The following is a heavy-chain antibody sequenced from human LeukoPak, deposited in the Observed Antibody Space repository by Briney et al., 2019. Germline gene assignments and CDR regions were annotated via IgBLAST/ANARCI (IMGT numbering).Heavy chain of an antibody. CDR1: GGSISSTTYY. Sequence: PSQTLSLTCTVSGGSISSTTYYWGWIRRPPGKGLEWIGSIYYSGSTYYNPSLKSRVTVSVDTSKNQFSLNLSSVTAADTAVYYCVKGSTLRHYQYWGQGTLVTVSS. J-gene: IGHJ4*02. CDR2: IYYSGST. V-gene: IGHV4-39*01. D-gene: IGHD3-16*01. CDR3: VKGSTLRHYQY.